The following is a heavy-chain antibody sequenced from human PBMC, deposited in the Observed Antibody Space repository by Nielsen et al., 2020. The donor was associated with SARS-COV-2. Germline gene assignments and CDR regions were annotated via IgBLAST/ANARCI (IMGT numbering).Heavy chain of an antibody. CDR3: ARDPVAAQGH. CDR2: ISSSSSTI. V-gene: IGHV3-48*02. CDR1: GFTFSSYS. J-gene: IGHJ4*02. D-gene: IGHD6-13*01. Sequence: GESLKISCAASGFTFSSYSMNWVRQAQGKGLEWVSYISSSSSTIYYADSVKGRFTISRDNAKNSLYLQMNSLRDEDTAVYYCARDPVAAQGHWGQGTLVTVSS.